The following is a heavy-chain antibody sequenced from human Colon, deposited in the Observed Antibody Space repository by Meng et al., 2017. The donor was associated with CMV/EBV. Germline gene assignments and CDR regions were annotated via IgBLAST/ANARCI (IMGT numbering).Heavy chain of an antibody. J-gene: IGHJ6*02. Sequence: GGSLRLSCAASGFTFSRYNMNWVRQAPGKGLEWVSSISGSSSYIHYVDSVKGRFIISRDNARKSVHLEMNSLRVEDTAVYYCASIGDGYMRADSNGMGVWGQGTTVTVSS. V-gene: IGHV3-21*01. CDR1: GFTFSRYN. CDR3: ASIGDGYMRADSNGMGV. D-gene: IGHD5-24*01. CDR2: ISGSSSYI.